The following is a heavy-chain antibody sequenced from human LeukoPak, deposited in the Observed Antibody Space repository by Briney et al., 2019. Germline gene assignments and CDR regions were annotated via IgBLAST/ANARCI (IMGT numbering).Heavy chain of an antibody. Sequence: SQTLSLTCAISGDSLSSNRVTGNWMRQSPSRGVEGLGRTYDRSTWYNDYAVSVRGRITVNPDTSKNQFSLHLNSVTPEDTAVYYCARRLTQYDCFDPWGQGILVTVSS. J-gene: IGHJ5*02. V-gene: IGHV6-1*01. D-gene: IGHD2-2*01. CDR3: ARRLTQYDCFDP. CDR1: GDSLSSNRVT. CDR2: TYDRSTWYN.